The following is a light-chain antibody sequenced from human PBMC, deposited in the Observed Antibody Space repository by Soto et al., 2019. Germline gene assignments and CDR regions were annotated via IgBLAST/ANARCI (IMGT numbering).Light chain of an antibody. Sequence: DIQMTQSPSTLSASVGDRVTITCRASQSISSWLVWYQQKPGKAPKLLIYDAYSLESGTPSRFSGSGSGTEFTLTISSLQPDDFATYYCQQYETFSGTFGPGTKVDIK. J-gene: IGKJ1*01. CDR1: QSISSW. V-gene: IGKV1-5*01. CDR3: QQYETFSGT. CDR2: DAY.